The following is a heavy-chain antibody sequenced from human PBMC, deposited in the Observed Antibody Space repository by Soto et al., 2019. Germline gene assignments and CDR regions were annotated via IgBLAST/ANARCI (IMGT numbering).Heavy chain of an antibody. CDR2: TYHRSKWYN. CDR1: GDSVSSNSAA. CDR3: ARDLSAVTARYYYYGMDV. V-gene: IGHV6-1*01. Sequence: SQTLSLTCAISGDSVSSNSAAWNWIRQSPSRGLEWLGRTYHRSKWYNDYAVSVKSRITINPDTSKNQFSLQLNSVTPEDTAVYYCARDLSAVTARYYYYGMDVWGQGTTVTVSS. J-gene: IGHJ6*02. D-gene: IGHD2-21*02.